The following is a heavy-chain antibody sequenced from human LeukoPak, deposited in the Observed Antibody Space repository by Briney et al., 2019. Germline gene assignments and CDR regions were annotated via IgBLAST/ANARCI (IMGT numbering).Heavy chain of an antibody. Sequence: SETLSLTCAVYGGSFSGYYWSWIRQPPGKGLEWLGEINHSGSTNYNPSLKSRVTISVDTSKNQFSLKLSSVTAADTAVYYCARGTIAAAAGYNWFDPWGQGTLVTVSS. CDR2: INHSGST. D-gene: IGHD6-13*01. CDR3: ARGTIAAAAGYNWFDP. CDR1: GGSFSGYY. V-gene: IGHV4-34*01. J-gene: IGHJ5*02.